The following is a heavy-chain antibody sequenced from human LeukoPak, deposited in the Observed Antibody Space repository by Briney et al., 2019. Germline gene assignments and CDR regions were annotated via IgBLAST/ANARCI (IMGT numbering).Heavy chain of an antibody. CDR2: IIPIFGTA. CDR3: ARAVDTAIPDAFDI. V-gene: IGHV1-69*05. D-gene: IGHD5-18*01. CDR1: GGTFSSYA. Sequence: SVKVSCXASGGTFSSYAISWVRRAPGQGLEWMGRIIPIFGTANYAQKFQGRVTITTDESTSTAYMELSSLRSEDTAVYYCARAVDTAIPDAFDIWGQGTMVTVSS. J-gene: IGHJ3*02.